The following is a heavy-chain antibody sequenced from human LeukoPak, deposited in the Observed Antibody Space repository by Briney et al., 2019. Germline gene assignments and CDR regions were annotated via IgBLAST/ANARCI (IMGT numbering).Heavy chain of an antibody. V-gene: IGHV5-51*01. CDR3: ARGYCSSTSCSREYYFDY. Sequence: GESLKISCKGSGYSFTSHWIGWVRQMPGKGLEWMGIIYPGDSDTRYSPSFQGQVTISADKSISTAYLQWSSLKASDTAMYYCARGYCSSTSCSREYYFDYWGQGTLVTVSS. J-gene: IGHJ4*02. CDR2: IYPGDSDT. D-gene: IGHD2-2*01. CDR1: GYSFTSHW.